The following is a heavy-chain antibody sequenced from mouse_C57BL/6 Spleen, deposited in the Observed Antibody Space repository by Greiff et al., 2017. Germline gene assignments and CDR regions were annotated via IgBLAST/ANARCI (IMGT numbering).Heavy chain of an antibody. Sequence: VQLQQSGPELVKPGASVKIPCKASGYTFTDYNMDWVKQSHGKSLKWIGDINPNNGGTIYNQKFKGKATLTVDKSSSTAYMELRSLTSEDTAVYYCARPLYYGTSWFAYWGQGTLVTVSA. J-gene: IGHJ3*01. CDR2: INPNNGGT. D-gene: IGHD2-1*01. CDR3: ARPLYYGTSWFAY. V-gene: IGHV1-18*01. CDR1: GYTFTDYN.